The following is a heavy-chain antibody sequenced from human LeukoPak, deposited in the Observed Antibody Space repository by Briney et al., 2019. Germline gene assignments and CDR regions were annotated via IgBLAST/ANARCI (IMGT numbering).Heavy chain of an antibody. CDR2: IDTSGST. CDR3: ARRHYDFWSGYLRWFDP. J-gene: IGHJ5*02. CDR1: GGSISSGSYY. D-gene: IGHD3-3*01. Sequence: SETLSLTCTVSGGSISSGSYYWSWIRQPAGKGLEWIGRIDTSGSTNYNPSLRSRVTISLDTSKNLFSLKLSSVTAADTAVYYCARRHYDFWSGYLRWFDPWGQGTLVTVSS. V-gene: IGHV4-61*02.